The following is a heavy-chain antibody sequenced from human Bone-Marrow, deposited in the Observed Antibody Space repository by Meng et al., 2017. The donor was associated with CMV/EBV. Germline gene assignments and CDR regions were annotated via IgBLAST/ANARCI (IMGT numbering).Heavy chain of an antibody. J-gene: IGHJ6*02. V-gene: IGHV4-34*01. CDR3: ARVVYYDFWSGYYRDYYYGMDV. D-gene: IGHD3-3*01. CDR1: CY. Sequence: CYWSWIRQPPGKGLEWIGEINHSGSTNYNPSLKSRVTISVDTSKNQFSLKLSSVTAADTAVYYCARVVYYDFWSGYYRDYYYGMDVWGQGTTVTVSS. CDR2: INHSGST.